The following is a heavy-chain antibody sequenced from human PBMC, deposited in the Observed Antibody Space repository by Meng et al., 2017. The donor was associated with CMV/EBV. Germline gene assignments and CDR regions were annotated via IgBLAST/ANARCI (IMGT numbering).Heavy chain of an antibody. CDR2: TYYSGST. Sequence: SETLSLTCTVSGGSISSYYWSWIRQPPGKGLEWIGYTYYSGSTNYNPSLKSRVTISVDTSKNQFSLKLSSVTAADTAVYYCARAADTAMAFYVWGQGTTVTVSS. J-gene: IGHJ6*02. CDR1: GGSISSYY. V-gene: IGHV4-59*01. CDR3: ARAADTAMAFYV. D-gene: IGHD5-18*01.